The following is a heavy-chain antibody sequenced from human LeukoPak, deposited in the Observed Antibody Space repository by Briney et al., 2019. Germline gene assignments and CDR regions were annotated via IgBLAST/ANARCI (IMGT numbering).Heavy chain of an antibody. CDR1: GGSISSGNYY. V-gene: IGHV4-61*02. Sequence: SETLSLTCTVSGGSISSGNYYWSWIRQPAGKGLEWIGRIYTNGSTNYNPSLKSRLTISVDTSKNQFSLKLSSVTAADTAVYYCARHPDFWSGYPDYWGQGTLVTVSS. J-gene: IGHJ4*02. CDR3: ARHPDFWSGYPDY. D-gene: IGHD3-3*01. CDR2: IYTNGST.